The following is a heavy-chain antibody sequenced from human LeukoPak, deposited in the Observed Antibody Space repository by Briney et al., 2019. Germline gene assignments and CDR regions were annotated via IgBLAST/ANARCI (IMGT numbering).Heavy chain of an antibody. CDR2: IKQDGSEQ. V-gene: IGHV3-7*01. CDR1: GFTFSSYA. J-gene: IGHJ3*02. D-gene: IGHD2-2*01. Sequence: PGGSLRLSCAASGFTFSSYAMHWVRQAPGKGLEWVANIKQDGSEQFYLDSVKGRFTISRDNAKNALYLQMHSLRVEDTAVYYCARESIVVVPTTMDDASDIWGQGTMVTVSS. CDR3: ARESIVVVPTTMDDASDI.